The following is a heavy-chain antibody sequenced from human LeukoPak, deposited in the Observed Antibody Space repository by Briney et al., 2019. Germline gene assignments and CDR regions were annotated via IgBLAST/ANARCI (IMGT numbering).Heavy chain of an antibody. CDR2: ISSSGSTI. Sequence: PGGSLRLSCAASRFTFSSYEMNWVRQAPGKGLEWVSYISSSGSTIYYADSVKGRFTISRDNAKNSLYLQMNSLRAEDTAVYYCARDPYYYDSSGYYWGQGTLVTVSS. J-gene: IGHJ4*02. CDR1: RFTFSSYE. CDR3: ARDPYYYDSSGYY. V-gene: IGHV3-48*03. D-gene: IGHD3-22*01.